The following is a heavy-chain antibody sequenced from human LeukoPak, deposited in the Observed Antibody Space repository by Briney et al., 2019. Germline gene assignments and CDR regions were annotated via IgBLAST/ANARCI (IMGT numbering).Heavy chain of an antibody. Sequence: GGSLRLSCAASGFPFSSYGMHWVRQAPGKGLEWVAFIRYDGSNKYYADSVKGRFTISRDNSKNTLYLQMNSLRAEDTAVFYCARGLAYYYASSAYFLDFWGQGTLVTVSS. D-gene: IGHD3-22*01. CDR2: IRYDGSNK. V-gene: IGHV3-30*02. CDR1: GFPFSSYG. J-gene: IGHJ4*02. CDR3: ARGLAYYYASSAYFLDF.